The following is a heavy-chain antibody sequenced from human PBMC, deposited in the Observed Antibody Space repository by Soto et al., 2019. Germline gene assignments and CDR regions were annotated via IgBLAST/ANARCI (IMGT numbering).Heavy chain of an antibody. Sequence: SVKVSCKAFGHTFVSYYTYWVRQAPGQGLEWMGGIIPILGTANYAQKFQGRATITADESTSTAYMELSSLRSEDTAVYYCARSPIVVAQGAFDIWGQGTMVTVSS. J-gene: IGHJ3*02. D-gene: IGHD3-22*01. CDR2: IIPILGTA. CDR1: GHTFVSYY. V-gene: IGHV1-69*13. CDR3: ARSPIVVAQGAFDI.